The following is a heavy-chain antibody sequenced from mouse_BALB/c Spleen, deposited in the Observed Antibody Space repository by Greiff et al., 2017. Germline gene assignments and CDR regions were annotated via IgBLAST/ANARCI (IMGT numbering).Heavy chain of an antibody. CDR3: ARLTTATTFDY. D-gene: IGHD1-2*01. Sequence: EVQGVESGGDLVKPGGSLKLSCAASGFTFSSYGMSWVRQTPDKRLEWVATISSGGSYTYYPDSVKGRFTISRDNAKNTLYLQMSSLKSEDTAMYYCARLTTATTFDYWGQGTTLTVSS. V-gene: IGHV5-6*01. CDR1: GFTFSSYG. J-gene: IGHJ2*01. CDR2: ISSGGSYT.